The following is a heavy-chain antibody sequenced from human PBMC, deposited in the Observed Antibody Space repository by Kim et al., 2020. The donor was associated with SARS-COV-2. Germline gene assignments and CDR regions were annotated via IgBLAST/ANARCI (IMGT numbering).Heavy chain of an antibody. Sequence: ASVKVSCKASGYTFTSYYLHWVRQAPGQGLEWMGIINPSGGITSYAQKFQGRVTMTRDTSTSTVYMELSSLRSEDTAVYYCARGPNHYDSGSYVSGYWGQGTLVTVSS. CDR2: INPSGGIT. CDR1: GYTFTSYY. CDR3: ARGPNHYDSGSYVSGY. J-gene: IGHJ4*02. V-gene: IGHV1-46*01. D-gene: IGHD3-10*01.